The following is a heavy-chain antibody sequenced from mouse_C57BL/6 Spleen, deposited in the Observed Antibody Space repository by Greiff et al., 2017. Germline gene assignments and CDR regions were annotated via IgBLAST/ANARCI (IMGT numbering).Heavy chain of an antibody. J-gene: IGHJ1*03. CDR1: GYTFTSYT. V-gene: IGHV1-4*01. CDR3: ARPLANWDWYFDV. Sequence: VQLQQSGAELARPGASVKMSCKASGYTFTSYTMHWVQQRPGQGLEWIGYINPSSGYTKYNQKFKDKATLTADNSSSTAYMQLSSLTSEDSAVYYCARPLANWDWYFDVWGTGTTVTVSS. CDR2: INPSSGYT. D-gene: IGHD4-1*01.